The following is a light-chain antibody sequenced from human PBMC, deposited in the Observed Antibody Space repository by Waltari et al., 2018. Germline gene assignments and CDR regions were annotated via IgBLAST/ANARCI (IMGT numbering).Light chain of an antibody. CDR3: LQSSNWYT. Sequence: EIVLTQSPATLSLSPGERATLSCRASQSVSSYLAWYQLKPSQAPRLLIYGASNRATGIPARFSGSASGTDFTLTINSLEPEDFAVYYCLQSSNWYTFGQGTKLEIK. CDR1: QSVSSY. J-gene: IGKJ2*01. V-gene: IGKV3-11*01. CDR2: GAS.